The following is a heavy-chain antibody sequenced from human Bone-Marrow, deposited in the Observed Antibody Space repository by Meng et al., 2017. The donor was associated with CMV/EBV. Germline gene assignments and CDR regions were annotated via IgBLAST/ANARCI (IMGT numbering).Heavy chain of an antibody. V-gene: IGHV1-8*02. Sequence: ASVKVSCKASGYTFTSYGISWVRQATGQGLEWMGWMNPNSGSTGYARKFQGRVTMTRNTSISTAYMELSSLRSEDTAVYYCAREGVVVVPAAGGFDYWGQGTLVTVSS. D-gene: IGHD2-2*01. CDR2: MNPNSGST. CDR3: AREGVVVVPAAGGFDY. J-gene: IGHJ4*02. CDR1: GYTFTSYG.